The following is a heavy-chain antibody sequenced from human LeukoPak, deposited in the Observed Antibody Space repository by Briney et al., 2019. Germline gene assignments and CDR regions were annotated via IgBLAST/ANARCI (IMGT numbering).Heavy chain of an antibody. CDR2: IYYSGST. Sequence: SETLSLTCTVSGGSISSYYWSWIRQPPGKGLEWIGYIYYSGSTNYNPSLKSRVTISVDTSKNHFSLKLSSVTAADTAVYYCARDRSTGLFDYWGQGTLVTVSS. D-gene: IGHD1-14*01. V-gene: IGHV4-59*01. CDR3: ARDRSTGLFDY. CDR1: GGSISSYY. J-gene: IGHJ4*02.